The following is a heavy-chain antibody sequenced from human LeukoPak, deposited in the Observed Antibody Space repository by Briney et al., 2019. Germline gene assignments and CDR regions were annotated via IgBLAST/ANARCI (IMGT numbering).Heavy chain of an antibody. Sequence: SETLSLTCAVYGGSFSGYYWSWIRQPPGKGLEWIGEINHSGSTNYNPSLKSRVTISVDTSKNQFSLKLSSVTAADTAMYYCARGRGSYGDDIDYWGQGTLVTVSS. J-gene: IGHJ4*02. CDR3: ARGRGSYGDDIDY. CDR1: GGSFSGYY. D-gene: IGHD4-17*01. CDR2: INHSGST. V-gene: IGHV4-34*01.